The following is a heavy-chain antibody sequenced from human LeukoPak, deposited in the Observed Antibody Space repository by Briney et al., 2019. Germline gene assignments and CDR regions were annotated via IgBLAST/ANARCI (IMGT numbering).Heavy chain of an antibody. Sequence: PGGSLRLSCAASGFTFSSYSMNWVRQAPGKGLEWVGRIKSKTDGGTTDYAAPVKGRFTISRDDSKNTLYLQMNSLKTEDTAVYYCTTTVGATTDVYWGQGTLVTVSS. J-gene: IGHJ4*02. CDR2: IKSKTDGGTT. CDR3: TTTVGATTDVY. CDR1: GFTFSSYS. V-gene: IGHV3-15*01. D-gene: IGHD1-26*01.